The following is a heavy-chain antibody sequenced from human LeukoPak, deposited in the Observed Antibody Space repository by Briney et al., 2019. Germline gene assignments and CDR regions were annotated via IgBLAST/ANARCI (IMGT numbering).Heavy chain of an antibody. CDR2: TWYDGSNK. CDR3: ARDNFDYPFFDY. J-gene: IGHJ4*02. V-gene: IGHV3-33*01. D-gene: IGHD4-11*01. CDR1: GFTFSSYG. Sequence: GGSLRLSCAASGFTFSSYGMHWVRQAPGKGLEWVAVTWYDGSNKYYADSVKGRFTISRDNSKNTLYLQVNSLRAEDTAVYYCARDNFDYPFFDYWGQGTLVTVSS.